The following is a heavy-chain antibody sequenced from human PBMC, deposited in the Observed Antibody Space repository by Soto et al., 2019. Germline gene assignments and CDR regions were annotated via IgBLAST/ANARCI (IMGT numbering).Heavy chain of an antibody. CDR1: GFTFSSYA. CDR2: ISGSGGST. D-gene: IGHD3-9*01. CDR3: AKVGFDYDILTGYDAFDI. V-gene: IGHV3-23*01. Sequence: GGSLRLSCAASGFTFSSYAMSWVRQAPGKGLEWVSAISGSGGSTYYADSVKGRFTISRDNSKNTLYLQMNSLRAEDTAVYYCAKVGFDYDILTGYDAFDIWGQGTMVTVSS. J-gene: IGHJ3*02.